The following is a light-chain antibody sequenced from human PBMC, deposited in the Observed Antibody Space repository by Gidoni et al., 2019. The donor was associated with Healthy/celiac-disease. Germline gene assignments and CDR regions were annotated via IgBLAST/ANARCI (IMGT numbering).Light chain of an antibody. CDR2: LGS. CDR3: MQALQTLGEP. Sequence: DIVMTQSPLSLPVTPGEPASISCRSSQSLLHSNGYNYLDWYLQKPGQSPQLLIYLGSNRASGVPDRFSGSGSGTDFTLKISRVEAEDVGVYYCMQALQTLGEPFXQXTKLEIK. J-gene: IGKJ2*01. CDR1: QSLLHSNGYNY. V-gene: IGKV2-28*01.